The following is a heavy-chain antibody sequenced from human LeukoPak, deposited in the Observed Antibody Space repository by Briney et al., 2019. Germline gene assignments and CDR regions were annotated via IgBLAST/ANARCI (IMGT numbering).Heavy chain of an antibody. CDR2: ISGSGGST. J-gene: IGHJ4*02. V-gene: IGHV3-23*01. CDR1: GFTFSSYG. Sequence: PGGTLRLSCAASGFTFSSYGMSWVRQAPGKGLELVSAISGSGGSTYYADSVKGRFTISRDNSKNTLYLQMNSLRAEDTAVYYCAKASRFGEFAFDYWGQGTLVTVSS. D-gene: IGHD3-10*01. CDR3: AKASRFGEFAFDY.